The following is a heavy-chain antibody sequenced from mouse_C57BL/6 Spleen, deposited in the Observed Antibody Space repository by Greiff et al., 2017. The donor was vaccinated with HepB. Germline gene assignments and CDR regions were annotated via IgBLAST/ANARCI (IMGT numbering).Heavy chain of an antibody. CDR1: GFTFSSYA. D-gene: IGHD1-1*01. CDR2: ISSGGDYI. J-gene: IGHJ2*01. CDR3: TRDNYPYYCDY. V-gene: IGHV5-9-1*02. Sequence: EVQGVESGEGLVKPGGSLKLSCAASGFTFSSYAMSWVRQTPEKRLEWVAYISSGGDYIYYADTVKGRFTISRDNARNTLYLQMSSLKSEDTAMYYCTRDNYPYYCDYWGQGTTLTVSS.